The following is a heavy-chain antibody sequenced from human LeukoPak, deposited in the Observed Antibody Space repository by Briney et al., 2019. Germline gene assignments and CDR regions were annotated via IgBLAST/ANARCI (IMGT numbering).Heavy chain of an antibody. CDR2: IYYSGST. CDR3: ARHFVEYYYGSGSQPHMHV. CDR1: GGSISSSSYY. V-gene: IGHV4-39*01. Sequence: SSETLSLTCTVSGGSISSSSYYWGWIRQPPGKGLEWIRSIYYSGSTYYNPPLKSRVTIPVDTSKNQFSLKLSSVTAADTAVYYCARHFVEYYYGSGSQPHMHVWGQGTTVTVSS. J-gene: IGHJ6*02. D-gene: IGHD3-10*01.